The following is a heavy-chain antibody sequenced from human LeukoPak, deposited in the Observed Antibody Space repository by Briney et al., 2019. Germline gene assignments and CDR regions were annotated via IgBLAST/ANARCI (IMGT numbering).Heavy chain of an antibody. D-gene: IGHD3-22*01. Sequence: ASVKVSCKASGYTLTGYYMHWVRQAPGQGLEWMGWINPNSGGTNYAQKFQGRVTMTRDTSISTAYMELSRLRSDDTAVYYCARDTAGGDSSGYWAFDIWGQGTMVTVSS. CDR3: ARDTAGGDSSGYWAFDI. V-gene: IGHV1-2*02. CDR1: GYTLTGYY. J-gene: IGHJ3*02. CDR2: INPNSGGT.